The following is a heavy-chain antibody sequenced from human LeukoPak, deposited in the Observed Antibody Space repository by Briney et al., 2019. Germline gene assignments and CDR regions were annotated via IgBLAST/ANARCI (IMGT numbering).Heavy chain of an antibody. V-gene: IGHV1-18*01. CDR2: ISAYNGNT. D-gene: IGHD3-3*01. Sequence: ASVKVSCKTSGYTFTSYAITWVRQAPGQGLEWMGWISAYNGNTNYTQKLQGGVTMTTETSTSSAYMELRSLRSDDTGVYYCARVRDYYDFWSGYYADWGQGTLVTVSS. CDR3: ARVRDYYDFWSGYYAD. J-gene: IGHJ4*02. CDR1: GYTFTSYA.